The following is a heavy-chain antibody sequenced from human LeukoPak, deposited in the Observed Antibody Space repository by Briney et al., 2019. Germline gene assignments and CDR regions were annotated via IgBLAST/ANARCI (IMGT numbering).Heavy chain of an antibody. V-gene: IGHV1-69*05. CDR3: ARATTLKWEAYYFDY. Sequence: SVKVSCKASGGTFSSYAISWVRQAPGQGLEWMGRIIPIFGTANYAQKFQGRVTITTDESTSTAYMELSSLRSEDTAVYYCARATTLKWEAYYFDYWGQGTLSPSPQ. CDR2: IIPIFGTA. D-gene: IGHD4-11*01. CDR1: GGTFSSYA. J-gene: IGHJ4*02.